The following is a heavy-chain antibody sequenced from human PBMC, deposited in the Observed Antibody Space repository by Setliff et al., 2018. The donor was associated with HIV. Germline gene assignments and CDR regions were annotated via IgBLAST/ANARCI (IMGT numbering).Heavy chain of an antibody. CDR1: GGSISTYY. D-gene: IGHD3-3*01. CDR3: ARDVGGFTVFAVPRGGFDP. J-gene: IGHJ5*02. CDR2: IYYTGRT. V-gene: IGHV4-59*01. Sequence: SETLSLTCTVSGGSISTYYWSWIRQAPGRGLEWIGYIYYTGRTNYNPSLKSRVTMSLDSSNKQFSLKLSSVTAADTAVYFCARDVGGFTVFAVPRGGFDPWGQGTLVTVSS.